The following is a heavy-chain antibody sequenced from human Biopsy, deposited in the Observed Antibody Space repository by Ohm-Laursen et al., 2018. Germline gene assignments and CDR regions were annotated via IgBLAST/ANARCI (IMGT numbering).Heavy chain of an antibody. J-gene: IGHJ4*02. CDR1: GGSFSSYA. V-gene: IGHV1-69*13. CDR3: ARDALGGGSYRFFY. Sequence: AASVKVSCKPSGGSFSSYAISWVRQAPGQGLEWMGGIIPIFGTANYAQKFQGRVTITADESTSTAYMELSSLRSDDTTVYYCARDALGGGSYRFFYWGQGSLVTVSS. CDR2: IIPIFGTA. D-gene: IGHD1-26*01.